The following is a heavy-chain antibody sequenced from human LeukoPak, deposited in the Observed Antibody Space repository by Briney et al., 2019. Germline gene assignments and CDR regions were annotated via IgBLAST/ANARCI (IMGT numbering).Heavy chain of an antibody. CDR1: GGSISSYY. CDR2: IYYSGST. D-gene: IGHD3-10*01. V-gene: IGHV4-59*01. J-gene: IGHJ4*02. CDR3: ARGPYGSDY. Sequence: PSETLSLTCTVPGGSISSYYWNWIRQPPGKGLEWIGYIYYSGSTNYNPSLKSRVTISVDTSKNQFPLKLSSVTAADTAVYYCARGPYGSDYWGRGTLVTVSS.